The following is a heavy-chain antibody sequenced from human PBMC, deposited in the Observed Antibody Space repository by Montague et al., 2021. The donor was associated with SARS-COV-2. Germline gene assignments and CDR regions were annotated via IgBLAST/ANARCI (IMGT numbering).Heavy chain of an antibody. D-gene: IGHD1-26*01. CDR2: ISSSSYI. Sequence: SLRLSCAASGFTFSSYSMNWVRQAPGKGLEWVSSISSSSYIYYADSVKGRFTISRDNAKNSLYLQMNSLRAEDTAVYYCASDRGELHAADYWGQGTLVTVPS. V-gene: IGHV3-21*01. CDR3: ASDRGELHAADY. J-gene: IGHJ4*02. CDR1: GFTFSSYS.